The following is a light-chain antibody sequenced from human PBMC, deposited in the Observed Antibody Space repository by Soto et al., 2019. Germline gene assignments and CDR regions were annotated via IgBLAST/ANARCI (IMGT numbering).Light chain of an antibody. CDR3: QQYGATPWT. CDR2: GAS. J-gene: IGKJ1*01. V-gene: IGKV3-20*01. CDR1: QSIYRNF. Sequence: EIVLTQSPGTLSLSPGERATLSCRASQSIYRNFVAWYQQRPGQAPRLLISGASTRSTGIPDRFTGSVSGTDFTLTISRLEPGDFAVYYCQQYGATPWTFAQGTKVEIK.